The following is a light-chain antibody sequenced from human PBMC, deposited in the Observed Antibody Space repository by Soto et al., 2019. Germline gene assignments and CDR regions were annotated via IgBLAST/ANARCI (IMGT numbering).Light chain of an antibody. CDR1: QSVGSK. CDR2: HVS. J-gene: IGKJ5*01. V-gene: IGKV3-15*01. Sequence: EIVMTQSPGTLSVSPGERATLSRRASQSVGSKLAWYQQKPGHVPRLLIYHVSTRATGVPARFSGSASVTEFTLSISSLQSEDFAVYYCQQYNNWPPITFGQGTRLEIK. CDR3: QQYNNWPPIT.